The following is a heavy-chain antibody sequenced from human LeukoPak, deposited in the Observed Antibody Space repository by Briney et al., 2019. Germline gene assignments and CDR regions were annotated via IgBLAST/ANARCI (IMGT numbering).Heavy chain of an antibody. J-gene: IGHJ4*02. D-gene: IGHD2-15*01. V-gene: IGHV1-46*01. CDR3: ARSARDCSGISCYSDY. CDR2: INPSGGST. Sequence: ASVKVSRKASGYTFTSYYMHWVRQAPGQGLEWMGIINPSGGSTSYAQKFQGRITMTRDMSTSTVYMELSSLRSEDTAVYYCARSARDCSGISCYSDYWGQGTLVTVSS. CDR1: GYTFTSYY.